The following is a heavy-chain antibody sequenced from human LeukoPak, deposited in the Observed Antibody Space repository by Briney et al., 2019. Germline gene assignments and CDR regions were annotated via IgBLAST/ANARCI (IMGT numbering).Heavy chain of an antibody. D-gene: IGHD5-12*01. J-gene: IGHJ5*02. V-gene: IGHV4-61*01. CDR3: ARDRGGYTKGNWFDP. CDR1: GGSVSSGSSF. Sequence: SETLSLTCTVSGGSVSSGSSFWSWIRQPPGKGLEWIGYIYHSGNTNYNPSLKSRVTISVDTSKNQFSLKLSSVTAADTAVYYCARDRGGYTKGNWFDPWGQGTLVTVSS. CDR2: IYHSGNT.